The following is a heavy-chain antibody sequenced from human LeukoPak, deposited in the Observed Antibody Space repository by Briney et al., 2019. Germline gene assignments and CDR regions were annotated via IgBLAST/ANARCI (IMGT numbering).Heavy chain of an antibody. CDR2: FDPGDGET. V-gene: IGHV1-24*01. Sequence: ASVKASCKVSGYTLTELSMHWVRQAPGKGLEWMGGFDPGDGETIYAQKFQGRVTMTEDTSTDTAYMELSSLRSEDTAVYYCATSTVVTRDMDFDYWGQGTLVTVSS. D-gene: IGHD4-23*01. J-gene: IGHJ4*02. CDR1: GYTLTELS. CDR3: ATSTVVTRDMDFDY.